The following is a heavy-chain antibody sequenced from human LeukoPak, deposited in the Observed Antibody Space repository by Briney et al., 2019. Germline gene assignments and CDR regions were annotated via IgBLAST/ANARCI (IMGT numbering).Heavy chain of an antibody. J-gene: IGHJ4*02. CDR1: GFTFSSYA. V-gene: IGHV3-23*01. CDR3: AKVQQLATIYYFDY. Sequence: GGSLRLSCAASGFTFSSYAMSWVRQAPGRGLEWVSYISGSGGGTYYADSVRGRFAISRDNSKNTLYLQMSSLRTEDTALYYCAKVQQLATIYYFDYWGQGSLVTVSS. CDR2: ISGSGGGT. D-gene: IGHD6-13*01.